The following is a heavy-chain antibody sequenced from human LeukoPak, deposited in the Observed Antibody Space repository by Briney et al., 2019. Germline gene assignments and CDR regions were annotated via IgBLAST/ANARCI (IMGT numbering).Heavy chain of an antibody. CDR2: LYYSGST. Sequence: PSETLSLTCTVSGGSISSSTYYWGWIRQPPGKGLEWIGSLYYSGSTYYNPSLKSRVTISVDTSKNQFSLKLSSVTAADTAVYYCAREAQWLKSETFDYWGQGTLVTVSS. J-gene: IGHJ4*02. V-gene: IGHV4-39*02. D-gene: IGHD6-19*01. CDR3: AREAQWLKSETFDY. CDR1: GGSISSSTYY.